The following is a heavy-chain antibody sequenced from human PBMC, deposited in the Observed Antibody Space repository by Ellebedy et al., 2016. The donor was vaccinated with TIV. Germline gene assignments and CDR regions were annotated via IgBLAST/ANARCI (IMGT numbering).Heavy chain of an antibody. Sequence: GESLKISCPASGFTFSTYRMHWVRQAPGKGLVWVSRIDGDGTNTAYADSVKGRFSISRDSAENTLSLHMNSLRAEDTAVYYCARDQTNYHSGTSGFNWGQGTLVTVSS. CDR2: IDGDGTNT. J-gene: IGHJ4*02. CDR3: ARDQTNYHSGTSGFN. V-gene: IGHV3-74*01. D-gene: IGHD3-22*01. CDR1: GFTFSTYR.